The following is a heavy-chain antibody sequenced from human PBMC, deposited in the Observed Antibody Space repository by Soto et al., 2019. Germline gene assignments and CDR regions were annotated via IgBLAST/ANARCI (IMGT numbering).Heavy chain of an antibody. J-gene: IGHJ3*02. D-gene: IGHD3-10*01. CDR1: ACTLSSYW. Sequence: HPDRSLRLSCATSACTLSSYWMSWVRQAPGKRQEQVANINQDVGWEYYVDSVKGRFTISRDTAKNTLYLQMNSLRAEDTAVYYCARGSWFGEPHAFDIWGQGTMVIVSS. CDR2: INQDVGWE. CDR3: ARGSWFGEPHAFDI. V-gene: IGHV3-7*03.